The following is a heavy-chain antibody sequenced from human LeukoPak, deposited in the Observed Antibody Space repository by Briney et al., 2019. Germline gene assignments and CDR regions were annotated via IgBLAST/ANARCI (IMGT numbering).Heavy chain of an antibody. CDR2: IKQDASDK. J-gene: IGHJ3*02. V-gene: IGHV3-7*03. Sequence: GGSLRLSCAASGFTFSRNWMSWVRQAPGKGLEWVANIKQDASDKYYVDSVKGRFTISRDNAKNSLYLQMNSLRAEDTAVYYCARERYGRDAFDIWGQGTMVTASS. CDR1: GFTFSRNW. CDR3: ARERYGRDAFDI. D-gene: IGHD4-17*01.